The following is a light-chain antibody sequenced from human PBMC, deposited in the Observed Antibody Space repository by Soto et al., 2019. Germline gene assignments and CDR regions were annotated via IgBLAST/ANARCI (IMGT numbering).Light chain of an antibody. CDR3: QQYDRSPCT. Sequence: EIVLTQSPATLSLSPGDTATLSCGASQSVTNNYLAWYQQKPGLAPRLLMYAASTRATGIPDRFRGSGSGTDFTLTISSLEAEDFAVYYCQQYDRSPCTFGPGTKVDIK. CDR2: AAS. CDR1: QSVTNNY. V-gene: IGKV3D-20*01. J-gene: IGKJ3*01.